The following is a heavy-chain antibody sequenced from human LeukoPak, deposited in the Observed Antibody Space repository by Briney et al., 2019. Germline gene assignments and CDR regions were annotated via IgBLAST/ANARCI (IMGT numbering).Heavy chain of an antibody. CDR2: ISNSGNTI. V-gene: IGHV3-11*01. CDR1: GFTFSDYY. CDR3: ARDKQVGATHFDF. D-gene: IGHD1-26*01. Sequence: GGSLRLSCAASGFTFSDYYMTWIRQAPGKGLEWVSCISNSGNTIYYADSMKGRFTISRDNAKNSLFLQMNSLKAEDTAVYYCARDKQVGATHFDFWGQGTLVTVSS. J-gene: IGHJ4*02.